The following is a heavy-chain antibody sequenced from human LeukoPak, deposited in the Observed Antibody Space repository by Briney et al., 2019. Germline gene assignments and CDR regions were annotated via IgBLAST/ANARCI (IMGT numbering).Heavy chain of an antibody. CDR2: INPTGGST. D-gene: IGHD3-22*01. CDR1: GYTFTNYY. Sequence: ASVKVSCKASGYTFTNYYIHWVRQAPGQGLEWLGIINPTGGSTIYSQKFQGRVAMTRDTSTSTVYMELSSLRSEYTAVYYCARDPYGGYYDSSGSYLDYWGQGTLVTVSS. V-gene: IGHV1-46*01. CDR3: ARDPYGGYYDSSGSYLDY. J-gene: IGHJ4*02.